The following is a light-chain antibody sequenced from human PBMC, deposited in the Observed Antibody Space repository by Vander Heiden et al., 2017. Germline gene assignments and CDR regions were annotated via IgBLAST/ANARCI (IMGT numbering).Light chain of an antibody. CDR3: QQLKSSPLT. Sequence: AIQVTQSPSSLSASVGDRVTFTWRARQAISSDLAWYQQKPEKAPKLLIYDSSTLKSGVPSRFSGSGSGTDFTLTISSLQPEYFATYYCQQLKSSPLTFGGGTKVEI. CDR1: QAISSD. J-gene: IGKJ4*01. CDR2: DSS. V-gene: IGKV1-13*02.